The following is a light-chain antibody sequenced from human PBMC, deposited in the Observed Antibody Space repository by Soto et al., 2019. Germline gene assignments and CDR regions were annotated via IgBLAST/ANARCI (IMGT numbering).Light chain of an antibody. CDR3: NSYTSTSARV. Sequence: QSALTQPASVSGSPGQSITISCTGTSSDVGGYDFVSWYQQHPGKAPKLIIYEVSNRPSGVSHRFSGSKSGNTASLTISGLQAEDEADYYCNSYTSTSARVFGGATKVTVL. V-gene: IGLV2-14*01. CDR1: SSDVGGYDF. CDR2: EVS. J-gene: IGLJ3*02.